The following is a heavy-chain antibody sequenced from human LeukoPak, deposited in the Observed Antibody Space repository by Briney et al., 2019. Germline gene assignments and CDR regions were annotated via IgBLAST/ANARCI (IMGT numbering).Heavy chain of an antibody. V-gene: IGHV3-23*01. CDR3: ANRISGSSY. Sequence: GGSLRLSCAASGFTFTNYAMSWIRQAPGKGLEWVSAISGGGGNTDYADSVKGRFTISRDNSKNTVFLQMNSLRAEDTGVYYCANRISGSSYWGQGALVTVSS. CDR2: ISGGGGNT. D-gene: IGHD1-26*01. CDR1: GFTFTNYA. J-gene: IGHJ4*02.